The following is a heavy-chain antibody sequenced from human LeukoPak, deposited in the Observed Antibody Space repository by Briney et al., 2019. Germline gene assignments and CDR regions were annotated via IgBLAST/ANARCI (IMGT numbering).Heavy chain of an antibody. CDR2: IRSIPNSYAT. CDR1: GFTFSGSA. Sequence: GGSLKLSCAASGFTFSGSAMHWVRQASGKGLEWVGRIRSIPNSYATTYAASVKGRFTISRDDSKNTAYLQMNSLKTDDTAVYYCTTITSDWYFDLWGRGTLVTVSS. D-gene: IGHD1/OR15-1a*01. CDR3: TTITSDWYFDL. J-gene: IGHJ2*01. V-gene: IGHV3-73*01.